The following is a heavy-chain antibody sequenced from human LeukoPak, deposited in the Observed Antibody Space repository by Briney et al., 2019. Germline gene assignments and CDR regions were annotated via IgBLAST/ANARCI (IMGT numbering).Heavy chain of an antibody. V-gene: IGHV4-39*01. D-gene: IGHD2-15*01. CDR1: GGSISSSSYY. Sequence: SETLSLTCTVPGGSISSSSYYWGWIRQPPGKGLEWIGSLYYTGSTFYNPSLKRLVTIFVDASKNQFYLKLSSVTAADTAVYYCARHKADVAFDIWGQGTMVTVSS. CDR3: ARHKADVAFDI. J-gene: IGHJ3*02. CDR2: LYYTGST.